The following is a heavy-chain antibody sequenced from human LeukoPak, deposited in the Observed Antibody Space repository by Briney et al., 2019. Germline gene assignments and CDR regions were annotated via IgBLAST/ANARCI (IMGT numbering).Heavy chain of an antibody. Sequence: ASVKVSFKASGYTFTSYGISWVRQAPGQGLEWMGWISAYNGNTNYAQKLQGRVTMTTDTSTSTAYMELRSLRSDDTAVYYCARDGDGYYGSGSYYNFDYWGQGTLVTVSS. D-gene: IGHD3-10*01. J-gene: IGHJ4*02. CDR1: GYTFTSYG. CDR3: ARDGDGYYGSGSYYNFDY. V-gene: IGHV1-18*01. CDR2: ISAYNGNT.